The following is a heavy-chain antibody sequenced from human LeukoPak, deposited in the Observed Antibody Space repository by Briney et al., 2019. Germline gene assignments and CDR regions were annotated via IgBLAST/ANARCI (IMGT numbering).Heavy chain of an antibody. V-gene: IGHV4-39*01. CDR2: FYHTEST. CDR3: ARQQSYFGSGSYSFVRFYYFDY. Sequence: ASETLSLTCSVSGDSINSPTYYWGWIRQPPGKGLEWIGSFYHTESTYYNPSLKSRVTISVDTSENQFSLKLSSVTAADTAVYYCARQQSYFGSGSYSFVRFYYFDYWGQGALVTVSS. J-gene: IGHJ4*02. CDR1: GDSINSPTYY. D-gene: IGHD3-10*01.